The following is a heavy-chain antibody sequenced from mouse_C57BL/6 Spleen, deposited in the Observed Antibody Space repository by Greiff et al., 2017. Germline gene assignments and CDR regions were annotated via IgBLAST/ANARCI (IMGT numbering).Heavy chain of an antibody. J-gene: IGHJ4*01. CDR2: INPSNGGT. D-gene: IGHD1-1*02. CDR3: ASHYVCYAMDY. Sequence: QVQLQQSGTELVKPGASVKLSCKASGYTFTSYWMDWVKQRPGQGLEWIGNINPSNGGTNYNEKFKGKATFTGAKTSSPAYRPLISLTSEDSSVYYCASHYVCYAMDYWGQGTAVTVSS. CDR1: GYTFTSYW. V-gene: IGHV1-53*01.